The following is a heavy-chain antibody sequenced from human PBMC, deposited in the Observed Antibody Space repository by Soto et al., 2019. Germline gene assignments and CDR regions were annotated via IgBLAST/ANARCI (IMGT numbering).Heavy chain of an antibody. V-gene: IGHV1-18*01. J-gene: IGHJ4*02. CDR2: FSAYNGNT. CDR3: ASPSSKWLPYFDF. D-gene: IGHD6-19*01. CDR1: GYTFTSYG. Sequence: ASVKVSCKATGYTFTSYGISWVLQAPGQGLEWMGWFSAYNGNTNYAQKLQGRVTVTTDTSTSTAYMELNRLRSDDTAVYYCASPSSKWLPYFDFWGQGTQVTVSS.